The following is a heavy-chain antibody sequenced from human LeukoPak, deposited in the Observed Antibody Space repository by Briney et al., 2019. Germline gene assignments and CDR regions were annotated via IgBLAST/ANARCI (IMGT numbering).Heavy chain of an antibody. J-gene: IGHJ6*02. V-gene: IGHV1-18*01. CDR1: GGTFSSYG. D-gene: IGHD2-15*01. CDR3: ATLGYCSGGSCYPYYYYYGMDV. CDR2: ISAYNGNT. Sequence: ASVKVSCKASGGTFSSYGISWVRQAPGQGLEWMGGISAYNGNTNYAQKLQGRVTMTTDTSTSTAYMELRSLRSDDTAVYYCATLGYCSGGSCYPYYYYYGMDVWGQGTTVTVSS.